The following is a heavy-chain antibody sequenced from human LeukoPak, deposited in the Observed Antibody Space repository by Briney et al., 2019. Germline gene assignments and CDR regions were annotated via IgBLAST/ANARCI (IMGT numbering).Heavy chain of an antibody. D-gene: IGHD6-19*01. J-gene: IGHJ3*02. CDR1: GGSISSYY. CDR2: IYYSGST. CDR3: ARDLGIAVAGDAFDI. V-gene: IGHV4-59*01. Sequence: PSETLSLTCTVSGGSISSYYWSWIRQPPGKGLEWIGYIYYSGSTNYNPSLKSRVTISVDTSKNQFSLKLSSVTAADTAVYYCARDLGIAVAGDAFDIWGQGTMVTVSS.